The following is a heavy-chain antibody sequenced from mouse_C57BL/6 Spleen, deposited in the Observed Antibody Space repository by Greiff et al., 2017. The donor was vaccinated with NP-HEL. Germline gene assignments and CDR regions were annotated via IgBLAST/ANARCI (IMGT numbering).Heavy chain of an antibody. V-gene: IGHV1-15*01. D-gene: IGHD2-5*01. CDR3: TREDLYYSIYLFGY. CDR2: IDPETGGT. J-gene: IGHJ2*01. Sequence: VKLQESGAELVRPGASVTLSCKASGYTFTDYEMHWVKQTPVHGLEWIGAIDPETGGTAYNQKFKGKAILTADKSSSTADLELRSLTSEDCAVYYCTREDLYYSIYLFGYWGQGTTLTVSS. CDR1: GYTFTDYE.